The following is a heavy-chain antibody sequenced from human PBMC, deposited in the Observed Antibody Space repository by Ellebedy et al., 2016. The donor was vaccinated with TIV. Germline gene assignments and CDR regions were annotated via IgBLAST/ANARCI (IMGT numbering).Heavy chain of an antibody. CDR3: ARTRRLLELPTYNFDY. Sequence: SGPTLVXPTQTLALTCTLSGFSLTTSGKCVSWIRQPPGKALEWLALIDWDDDKYYSTSLKTRLTISKDTSKNQVVLTMTNVDPVDTATYYCARTRRLLELPTYNFDYWGQGTLVTVSS. J-gene: IGHJ4*02. D-gene: IGHD1-7*01. CDR1: GFSLTTSGKC. V-gene: IGHV2-70*01. CDR2: IDWDDDK.